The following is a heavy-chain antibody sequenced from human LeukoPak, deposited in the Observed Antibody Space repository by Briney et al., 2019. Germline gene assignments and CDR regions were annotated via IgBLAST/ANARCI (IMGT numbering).Heavy chain of an antibody. CDR2: ISAYNGNT. Sequence: GAPVKVSCKASGYTFTSYYMHWVRQAPGQGLEWMGWISAYNGNTNYAQKLQGRVTMTTDTSTSTAYMELRSLRSDDTAVYYCARLDTAMVEGRLTYYGMDVWGQGTTVTVSS. V-gene: IGHV1-18*04. J-gene: IGHJ6*02. CDR1: GYTFTSYY. D-gene: IGHD5-18*01. CDR3: ARLDTAMVEGRLTYYGMDV.